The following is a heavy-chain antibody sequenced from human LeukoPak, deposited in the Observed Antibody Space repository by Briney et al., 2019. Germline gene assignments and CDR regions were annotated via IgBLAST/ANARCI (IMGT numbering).Heavy chain of an antibody. V-gene: IGHV4-59*01. D-gene: IGHD3-22*01. Sequence: SETLSLTCTVSGGSISSYYWSWIRQPPGKGLEWIGYIYYSGSTNYNPSLKSRVTISVDTSKNQFSLKLSSVTAADTAVYYCAGGAYYYDQAFDYWGQGTLVTVSS. CDR2: IYYSGST. CDR1: GGSISSYY. CDR3: AGGAYYYDQAFDY. J-gene: IGHJ4*02.